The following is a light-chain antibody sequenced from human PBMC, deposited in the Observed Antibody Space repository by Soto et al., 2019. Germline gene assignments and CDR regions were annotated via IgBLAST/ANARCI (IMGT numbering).Light chain of an antibody. J-gene: IGKJ2*01. V-gene: IGKV1-5*01. Sequence: DIQMTQSPSTLSASVGDRVTITCRACQSISSWLAWYQQKPGKAPKLLIYDASSLEGGVPSRFSGSGSGTECTLTISSLQPDDFATYYCQQFNAYPYTFGQGTELKIK. CDR1: QSISSW. CDR3: QQFNAYPYT. CDR2: DAS.